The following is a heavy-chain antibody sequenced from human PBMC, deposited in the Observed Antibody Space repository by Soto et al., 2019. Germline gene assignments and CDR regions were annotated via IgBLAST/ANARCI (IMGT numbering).Heavy chain of an antibody. CDR2: ITSSGGTI. CDR3: ARDPLHHGSTFDY. Sequence: PGGSLRLSCPASGFTFSDYCMSGIRQPPGKGLEWISYITSSGGTIYYADSVKGRFTISRDNAKNSLYLQMNGLRAEDTAVYYCARDPLHHGSTFDYWGQGTLVTVSS. D-gene: IGHD3-10*01. V-gene: IGHV3-11*01. J-gene: IGHJ4*02. CDR1: GFTFSDYC.